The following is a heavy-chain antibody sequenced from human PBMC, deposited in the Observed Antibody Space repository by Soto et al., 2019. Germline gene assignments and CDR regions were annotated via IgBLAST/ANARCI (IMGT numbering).Heavy chain of an antibody. Sequence: QVQLQASGPGLVKPSQTLSLTCTVSGGSISSGDYYWSWIRQPPGKGLEWIGYIYYSGSTYYNPSLKSRVTISVDTSKDQFSLKLSSVTAADTAVYYCARDNPIQLWSSNGMDVWGQGTTVTVSS. D-gene: IGHD5-18*01. J-gene: IGHJ6*02. CDR3: ARDNPIQLWSSNGMDV. V-gene: IGHV4-30-4*01. CDR2: IYYSGST. CDR1: GGSISSGDYY.